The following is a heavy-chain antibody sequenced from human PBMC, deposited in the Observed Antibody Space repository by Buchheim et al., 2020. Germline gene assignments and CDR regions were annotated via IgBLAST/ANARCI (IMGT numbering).Heavy chain of an antibody. J-gene: IGHJ4*02. D-gene: IGHD4-17*01. V-gene: IGHV1-46*01. Sequence: QVQLVQSGSEVKRPGASVKVSCKASGYTFTNYYIHWVRQAPGQGLEWLGIFNPSGGSTTYAPKLQGRVTMTKDTSTSTIYMDLSSLRFEDTAVYYCARAADYGSRGGFDYWGQGTL. CDR3: ARAADYGSRGGFDY. CDR1: GYTFTNYY. CDR2: FNPSGGST.